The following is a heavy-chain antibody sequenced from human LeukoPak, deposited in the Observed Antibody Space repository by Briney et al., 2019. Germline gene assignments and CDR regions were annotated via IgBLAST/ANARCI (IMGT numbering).Heavy chain of an antibody. J-gene: IGHJ6*04. Sequence: HPGGSLRLSCAASGFTFSSYAMHWVRQAPGKGLEWVAVISYDGSNKYYADSVKGRFTISRDNSKNTLYLQMNSLRAEDTAVYYCATATFTVDNHLDVWGKGTTVTVSS. CDR3: ATATFTVDNHLDV. CDR1: GFTFSSYA. CDR2: ISYDGSNK. D-gene: IGHD4-23*01. V-gene: IGHV3-30*04.